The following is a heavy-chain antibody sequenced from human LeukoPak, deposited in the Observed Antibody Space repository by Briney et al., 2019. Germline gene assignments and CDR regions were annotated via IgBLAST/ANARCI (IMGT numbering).Heavy chain of an antibody. V-gene: IGHV1-2*02. CDR3: ARDECSSTSCYIDY. D-gene: IGHD2-2*02. CDR2: INPNSGGT. CDR1: GYTFTRYY. Sequence: ASVKVSCKASGYTFTRYYMHWVRQAPGQGLEWMGWINPNSGGTNYAQKFQGRVTMTRDTSISTAYMELSRLRSDDTAVYYCARDECSSTSCYIDYWGQGTLVTVSS. J-gene: IGHJ4*02.